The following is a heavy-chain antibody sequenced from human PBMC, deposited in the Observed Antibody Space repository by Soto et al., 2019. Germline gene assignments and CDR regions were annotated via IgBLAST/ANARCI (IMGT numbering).Heavy chain of an antibody. V-gene: IGHV3-33*01. CDR2: IWYDGSNK. D-gene: IGHD3-10*01. CDR1: GFTFSSYG. J-gene: IGHJ6*02. Sequence: QVQLVESGGGVVQPGRSLRLSCAASGFTFSSYGMHWVRQAPGKGLEWVAVIWYDGSNKYYADSVKGRFTISRDNSKNTLYLQMNSLRAEDTAVYYCARERGGLWFGELSGMDVWGQGTTVTVSS. CDR3: ARERGGLWFGELSGMDV.